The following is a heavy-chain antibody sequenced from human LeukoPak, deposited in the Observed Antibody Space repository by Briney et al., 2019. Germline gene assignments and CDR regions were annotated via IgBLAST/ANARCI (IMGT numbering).Heavy chain of an antibody. CDR3: ARRDLLTGTFDY. Sequence: GGSLRLSCAASGFTFSSYEMNCVRQAPGKGLEWVSYISSSGSTIYYADSVKGRFTISRDNAKNSLYLQMNSLRAEDTAVYYCARRDLLTGTFDYWGQGTLVTVSS. CDR1: GFTFSSYE. D-gene: IGHD1-20*01. V-gene: IGHV3-48*03. CDR2: ISSSGSTI. J-gene: IGHJ4*02.